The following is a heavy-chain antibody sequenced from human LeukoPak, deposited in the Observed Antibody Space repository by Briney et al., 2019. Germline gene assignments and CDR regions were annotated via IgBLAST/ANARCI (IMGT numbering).Heavy chain of an antibody. CDR2: ISGSGGST. Sequence: GGSLRLSCSASGFTFSSYAMSWVRQAPGKGLAWVSAISGSGGSTYYADSVKGRFTISRDNSKNTLYLQMNSLRAEDTAVYYCAKAVYYYDSSGYYYFAYWGQGTLVTVSS. D-gene: IGHD3-22*01. CDR3: AKAVYYYDSSGYYYFAY. CDR1: GFTFSSYA. J-gene: IGHJ4*02. V-gene: IGHV3-23*01.